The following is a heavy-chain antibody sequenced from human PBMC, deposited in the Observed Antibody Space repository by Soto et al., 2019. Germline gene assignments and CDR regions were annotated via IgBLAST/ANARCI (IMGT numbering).Heavy chain of an antibody. D-gene: IGHD3-22*01. V-gene: IGHV1-2*02. J-gene: IGHJ1*01. CDR2: INPNSGGT. Sequence: QVQLVQSGAEVKKPGASVKVSCKASGYTFTGYDMHWVRQAPGQGLEWMGWINPNSGGTNYAQKFQGRVTMTRDTSISTAYMELSRLRSDDTAVYYCARDPDYYDSIGYFQHWGQGTLVTVSS. CDR1: GYTFTGYD. CDR3: ARDPDYYDSIGYFQH.